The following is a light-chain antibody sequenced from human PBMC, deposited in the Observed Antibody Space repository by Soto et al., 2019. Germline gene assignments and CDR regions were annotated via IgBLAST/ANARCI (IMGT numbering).Light chain of an antibody. J-gene: IGLJ2*01. Sequence: QSALTQPASVSGSPGQSITISCTGTSRDVGSYNLVSWYQQHPGKAPKLMIYEGSKRPSGVSNRFSGSKSGNTASLTISGLQAEDEADYYCCSYAGTYVVFGGGTKVTVL. CDR2: EGS. CDR1: SRDVGSYNL. V-gene: IGLV2-23*01. CDR3: CSYAGTYVV.